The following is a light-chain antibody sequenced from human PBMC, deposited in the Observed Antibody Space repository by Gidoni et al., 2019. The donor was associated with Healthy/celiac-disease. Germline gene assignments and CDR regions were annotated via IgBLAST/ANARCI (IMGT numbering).Light chain of an antibody. V-gene: IGKV4-1*01. CDR3: QQYYSTPRT. CDR2: WAS. Sequence: IVIIHPPHSLLLSLGERATINCKSSQSVLYSSRNKNYLAWYQQKPGQPPKLLIYWASTRESGVPDRFSGSGSGTDFTLTISSLQAEDVAVYYCQQYYSTPRTFGQGTKLEIK. CDR1: QSVLYSSRNKNY. J-gene: IGKJ2*02.